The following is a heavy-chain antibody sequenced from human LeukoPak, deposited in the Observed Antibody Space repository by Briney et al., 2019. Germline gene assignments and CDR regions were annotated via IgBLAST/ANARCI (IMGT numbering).Heavy chain of an antibody. CDR2: INPNSGGT. V-gene: IGHV1-2*02. D-gene: IGHD3-10*01. J-gene: IGHJ3*02. CDR1: GYTFTGYY. CDR3: ASYGSGSSLIAFDI. Sequence: ASVKVSCKDSGYTFTGYYIHWVRQGLGRGLEWMGWINPNSGGTNYAQKFKGRVTMTRDTSIRTAYMELSRLRSDNTAVYYCASYGSGSSLIAFDIWGQGTMVTVSS.